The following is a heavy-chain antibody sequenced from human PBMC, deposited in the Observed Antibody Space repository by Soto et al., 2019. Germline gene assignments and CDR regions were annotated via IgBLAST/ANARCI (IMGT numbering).Heavy chain of an antibody. CDR3: ASSDYGDYVSFDY. J-gene: IGHJ4*02. V-gene: IGHV3-21*01. Sequence: ESGGGLVKPGGSLRLSCAASGFTFSRYSMNWVRQAPGKGLEWVSSISTSSYTYYADSVKGRFTISRDNAKNSLYLQMNSLRAEDTAVYYCASSDYGDYVSFDYWGQGTLVTVSS. CDR1: GFTFSRYS. D-gene: IGHD4-17*01. CDR2: ISTSSYT.